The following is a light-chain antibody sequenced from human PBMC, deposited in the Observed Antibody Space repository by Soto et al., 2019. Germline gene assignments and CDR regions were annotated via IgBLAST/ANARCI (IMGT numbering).Light chain of an antibody. Sequence: EIVMTQTPATLSVSPGERATLSCRASQSVRSNLAWYQHKPGQAASLLIHGASTRATGIPARFSGSGSGTEFTLTISSLPSEDFAVYYCQQYNKWPLTFGGGTKVEIK. CDR2: GAS. V-gene: IGKV3-15*01. CDR3: QQYNKWPLT. CDR1: QSVRSN. J-gene: IGKJ4*01.